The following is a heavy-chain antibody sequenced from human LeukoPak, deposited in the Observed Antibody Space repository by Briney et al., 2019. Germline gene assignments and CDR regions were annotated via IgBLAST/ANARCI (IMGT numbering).Heavy chain of an antibody. D-gene: IGHD3-3*01. CDR1: GFTFGTYG. CDR2: ISSSSSYI. V-gene: IGHV3-21*01. Sequence: GGSLRLSCVASGFTFGTYGMHWVRQAPGKGLEWVSSISSSSSYIYYADSVKGRFTISRDNAKNSLYLQMNSLRAEDTAVYYCARDRISARHCDFWSGHDGSDAFDIWGQGTMVTVSS. CDR3: ARDRISARHCDFWSGHDGSDAFDI. J-gene: IGHJ3*02.